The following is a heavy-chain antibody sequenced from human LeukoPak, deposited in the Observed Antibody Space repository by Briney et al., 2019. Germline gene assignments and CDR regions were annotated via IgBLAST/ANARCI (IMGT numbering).Heavy chain of an antibody. V-gene: IGHV3-23*01. CDR3: AKAFSSAYDYGPTDS. D-gene: IGHD4/OR15-4a*01. CDR1: GFTFTSYA. J-gene: IGHJ4*02. CDR2: INKSGGIP. Sequence: GGSLRLSCAASGFTFTSYAMSWVRQAPGKGLEGVSTINKSGGIPYYADSVKGRFTISRDNSKNTLYLQMDSPGAEDTAVYYCAKAFSSAYDYGPTDSWGQGTLVTVSS.